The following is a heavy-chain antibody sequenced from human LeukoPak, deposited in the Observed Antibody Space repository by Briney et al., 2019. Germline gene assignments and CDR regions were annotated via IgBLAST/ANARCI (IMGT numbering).Heavy chain of an antibody. J-gene: IGHJ6*03. CDR3: ARNREFSYYYYYMDV. D-gene: IGHD3-10*01. CDR1: GGTFNSYA. Sequence: SVKVSCKASGGTFNSYAISWVRQAPGQGLEWMGGIIPIFGTANYAQKFQGRVTITTDESTSTAYMELSSLRSEDTAVYYCARNREFSYYYYYMDVWGKGTTVTVSS. V-gene: IGHV1-69*05. CDR2: IIPIFGTA.